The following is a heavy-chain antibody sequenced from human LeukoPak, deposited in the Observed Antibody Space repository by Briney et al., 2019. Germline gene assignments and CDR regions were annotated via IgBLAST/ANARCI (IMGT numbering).Heavy chain of an antibody. CDR1: GFTFSSYG. J-gene: IGHJ4*02. D-gene: IGHD3-22*01. V-gene: IGHV3-33*01. Sequence: HPWGSLRLSCAASGFTFSSYGMHWVRQAPGKGLEWVAVIWYDGSNKYYADSVKGRFTISRDNSKNALYLQMNSLRAEDTAVYYCARGLVVTNTIDYWGQGTLVTVSS. CDR2: IWYDGSNK. CDR3: ARGLVVTNTIDY.